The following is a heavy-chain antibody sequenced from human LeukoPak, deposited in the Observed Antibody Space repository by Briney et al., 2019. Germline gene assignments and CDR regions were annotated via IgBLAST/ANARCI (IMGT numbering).Heavy chain of an antibody. Sequence: QSGGSLRLSCAASGFTFDDYTMHWVRQAPGKGLEWVSLISWDGGSTYYADSVKGRFTISRDNSKNSLYLQMNSLRTEDTALYYCAKAAGATLNNYFDYWGQGTLVTVSS. CDR2: ISWDGGST. CDR1: GFTFDDYT. D-gene: IGHD1-26*01. CDR3: AKAAGATLNNYFDY. J-gene: IGHJ4*02. V-gene: IGHV3-43*01.